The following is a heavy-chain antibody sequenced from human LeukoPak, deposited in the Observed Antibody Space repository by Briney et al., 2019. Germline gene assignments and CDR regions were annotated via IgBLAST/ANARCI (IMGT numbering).Heavy chain of an antibody. Sequence: SETLSLTCTVSGVSISSYYWSWLRQPAGKGLEWIGRIYTSGSTNYNPSLKSRVTMSVDTSKNQFSLKLSSVTAADTAVYYCARDQTPMGSGSYGFDYWGQGTLVTVSS. CDR2: IYTSGST. V-gene: IGHV4-4*07. J-gene: IGHJ4*02. D-gene: IGHD1-26*01. CDR1: GVSISSYY. CDR3: ARDQTPMGSGSYGFDY.